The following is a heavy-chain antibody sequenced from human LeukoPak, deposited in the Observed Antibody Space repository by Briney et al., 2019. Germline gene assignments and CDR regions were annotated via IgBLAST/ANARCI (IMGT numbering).Heavy chain of an antibody. J-gene: IGHJ4*02. Sequence: SETLSLTCAVYGGSFSGYYWSWIRQPPGKELEWIGEINHSGSTNYNPSLKSRVTISVDTSKNQFSLKLSSVTAADTAVYYCARGRRVLRYFETPVNDYWGQGTLVTVSS. CDR2: INHSGST. V-gene: IGHV4-34*01. D-gene: IGHD3-9*01. CDR1: GGSFSGYY. CDR3: ARGRRVLRYFETPVNDY.